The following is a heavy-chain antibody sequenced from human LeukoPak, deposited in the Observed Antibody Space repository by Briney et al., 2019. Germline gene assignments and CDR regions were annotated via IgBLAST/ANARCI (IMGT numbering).Heavy chain of an antibody. J-gene: IGHJ4*02. V-gene: IGHV4-34*01. D-gene: IGHD2-8*01. CDR2: INHGGST. Sequence: SETLSLTCAVYGGSFSGDFWSWIRQSPGKGLEWIGEINHGGSTTYNPSLQSRVTMSVDTSTNQISLKMTSVTAADTAVYYCARGYCTNAVCSLGPTQAWGQGTLVTVSS. CDR3: ARGYCTNAVCSLGPTQA. CDR1: GGSFSGDF.